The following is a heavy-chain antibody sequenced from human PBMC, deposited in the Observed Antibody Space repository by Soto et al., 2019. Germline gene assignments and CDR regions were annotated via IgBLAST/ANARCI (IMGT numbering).Heavy chain of an antibody. D-gene: IGHD2-15*01. Sequence: CGAGEESIVEWATHRYKKNQGKGLEWVSGISWNSGSICYADSVKGRFTISRDNSKNTLYLQMNSLRAEDTAVYYCAKDSSECSGGSCYGMDVWGQGTTVTVSS. CDR3: AKDSSECSGGSCYGMDV. J-gene: IGHJ6*02. CDR1: EESIVEWA. V-gene: IGHV3-9*01. CDR2: ISWNSGSI.